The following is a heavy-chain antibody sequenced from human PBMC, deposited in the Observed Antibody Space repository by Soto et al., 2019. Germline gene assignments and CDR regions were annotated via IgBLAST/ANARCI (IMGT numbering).Heavy chain of an antibody. CDR3: ARDAAVVRRRYYGMDV. D-gene: IGHD3-10*01. Sequence: PSETLSLTCTVSGCSISSYYWSWIRQPPGKGLEWIGYIYYSGSTNYNPSLKSRVTISVDTSKNQFSLKLSSVTAADTAVYYCARDAAVVRRRYYGMDVWGQGTTVTVSS. CDR2: IYYSGST. V-gene: IGHV4-59*01. J-gene: IGHJ6*02. CDR1: GCSISSYY.